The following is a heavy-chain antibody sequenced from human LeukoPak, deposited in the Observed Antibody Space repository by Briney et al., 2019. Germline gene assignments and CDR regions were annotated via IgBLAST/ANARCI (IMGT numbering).Heavy chain of an antibody. CDR1: GGSISSSSYY. J-gene: IGHJ5*02. V-gene: IGHV4-39*01. Sequence: SETLSLTCTVSGGSISSSSYYWGWIRQPPGKGLEWIGSIYYSGRTFYNPSLKSRVTISVDMSKNQFSLKLSSVTAADTAVYYCASGPGEYSSSGWFDPWGQGTLVTVSS. D-gene: IGHD3-10*01. CDR2: IYYSGRT. CDR3: ASGPGEYSSSGWFDP.